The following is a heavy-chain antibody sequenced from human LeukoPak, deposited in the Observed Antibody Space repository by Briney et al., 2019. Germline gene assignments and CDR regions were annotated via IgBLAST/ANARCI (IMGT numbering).Heavy chain of an antibody. CDR2: ISGSSNTI. D-gene: IGHD3-3*01. Sequence: GGSLRLSCAASGFTFSGYSMNWVRQAPGKGLEWVSYISGSSNTIYYADSVRGRFTSSRDNAKNSLYLQMDSLRAGDTAVYFCARDRLEWMSSSLDIWGKGTTVTVSS. V-gene: IGHV3-48*01. CDR3: ARDRLEWMSSSLDI. J-gene: IGHJ6*04. CDR1: GFTFSGYS.